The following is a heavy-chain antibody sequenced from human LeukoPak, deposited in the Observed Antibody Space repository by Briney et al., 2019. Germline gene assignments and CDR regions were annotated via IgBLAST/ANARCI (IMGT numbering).Heavy chain of an antibody. CDR1: GFTFSSYS. V-gene: IGHV3-21*01. CDR3: ARDWGQWLAPTKYDY. D-gene: IGHD6-19*01. J-gene: IGHJ4*02. Sequence: PGGSLRLSCAASGFTFSSYSMNWVRQATGKGLEWVSSISSSSSYIYYADSVKGRFTIYRDNAKNSLYLQMNSLRAEDTAVYYCARDWGQWLAPTKYDYWGQGTLVTVSS. CDR2: ISSSSSYI.